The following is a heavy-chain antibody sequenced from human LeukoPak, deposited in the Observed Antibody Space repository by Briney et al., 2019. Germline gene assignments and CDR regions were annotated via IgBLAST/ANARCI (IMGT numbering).Heavy chain of an antibody. J-gene: IGHJ1*01. CDR2: ISSGGDIM. D-gene: IGHD2/OR15-2a*01. V-gene: IGHV3-11*01. Sequence: GGSLRLSCAASGLRFSDYYVSWIRQAPGKGLQWVSYISSGGDIMHYADSVKGRFTGSRDNAKNSGYLEMNSLGAEDTAVYYCATNLIGAGEYFQQWGQGTLVTVSS. CDR3: ATNLIGAGEYFQQ. CDR1: GLRFSDYY.